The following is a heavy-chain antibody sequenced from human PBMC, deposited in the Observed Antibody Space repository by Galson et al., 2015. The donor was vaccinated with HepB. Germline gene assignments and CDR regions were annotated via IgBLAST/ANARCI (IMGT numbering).Heavy chain of an antibody. J-gene: IGHJ3*01. CDR1: GFSLTTSGVG. CDR3: AHSKRADWNDDGDAFDF. V-gene: IGHV2-5*01. CDR2: IYWNDDK. D-gene: IGHD1-1*01. Sequence: PALVKPTQTLTLTCTFSGFSLTTSGVGVGWIRQPPGKALEWLALIYWNDDKRYNPSLKSRLTLTRDTSKNQVVLTMTNMEPVDTATYYCAHSKRADWNDDGDAFDFWGQGTMVTVSS.